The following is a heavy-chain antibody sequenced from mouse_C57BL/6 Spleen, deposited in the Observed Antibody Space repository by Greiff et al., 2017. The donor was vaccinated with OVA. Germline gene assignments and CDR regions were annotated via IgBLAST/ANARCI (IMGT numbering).Heavy chain of an antibody. CDR1: GYAFSSYW. Sequence: QVQLQQSGAELVKPGASVKISCKASGYAFSSYWMNWVKQRPGRGLEWIGQIYPGDGDTNYNGKFKGKATLTVDKSSSTAYMQLSSLTSEDSAVYFGARTYCSNRYAMDYWGQGTSVTVSS. J-gene: IGHJ4*01. V-gene: IGHV1-80*01. CDR3: ARTYCSNRYAMDY. D-gene: IGHD2-5*01. CDR2: IYPGDGDT.